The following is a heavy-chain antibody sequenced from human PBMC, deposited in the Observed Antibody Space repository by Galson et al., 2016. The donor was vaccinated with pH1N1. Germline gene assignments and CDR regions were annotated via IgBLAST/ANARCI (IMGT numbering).Heavy chain of an antibody. CDR3: AREWGIGAAGPLDS. V-gene: IGHV3-11*01. J-gene: IGHJ4*02. Sequence: SLRLSCAASGFTLSDYYMNWIRETPERGLEWLSSIGSSGNVAYADSVKGRFTISRDNAQNSPLLQMDSLRVDDTALYYCAREWGIGAAGPLDSWGQGALVIVSS. D-gene: IGHD6-13*01. CDR1: GFTLSDYY. CDR2: IGSSGNV.